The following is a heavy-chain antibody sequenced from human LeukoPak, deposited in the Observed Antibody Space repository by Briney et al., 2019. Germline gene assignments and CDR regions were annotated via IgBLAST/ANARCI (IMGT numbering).Heavy chain of an antibody. D-gene: IGHD2-15*01. CDR1: VFTVSSYS. CDR3: ARESPPRGYCSGGSCYADY. J-gene: IGHJ4*02. Sequence: PGGSLRLSCAASVFTVSSYSMNWVRQAPGKGLEWGSSISSSSSYIYYADSVKGRFSISRDNAKNSLYLQMNSLRAEDTAVYYCARESPPRGYCSGGSCYADYWGQGTLVTVSS. CDR2: ISSSSSYI. V-gene: IGHV3-21*01.